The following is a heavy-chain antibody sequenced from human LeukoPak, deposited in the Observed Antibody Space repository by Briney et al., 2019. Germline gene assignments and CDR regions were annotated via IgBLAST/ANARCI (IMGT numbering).Heavy chain of an antibody. CDR1: GFIFTNYA. CDR3: ARELQPDFDY. CDR2: IGGSRGNT. J-gene: IGHJ4*02. D-gene: IGHD1-26*01. Sequence: GGSLRLSCAASGFIFTNYAMTWVRQAPGKGLEWVSAIGGSRGNTYYADSVKGRFTISRDNAKNSLYLQMNSLRAEDTAVYYCARELQPDFDYWGQGTLVTVSS. V-gene: IGHV3-23*01.